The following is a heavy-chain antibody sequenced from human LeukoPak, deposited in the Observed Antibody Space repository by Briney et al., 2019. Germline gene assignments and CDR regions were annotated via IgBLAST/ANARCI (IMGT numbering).Heavy chain of an antibody. Sequence: SETLSLTCAVSGYSISSGYYWGWIRQPPGKGLEWIGSIYHSGSTYYNPSLESRVTISVDTSKNQFSLKLSSVTAADTAVYYCARSRLVVPAAFDYWGQGTLVTVSS. CDR3: ARSRLVVPAAFDY. D-gene: IGHD2-2*01. CDR2: IYHSGST. V-gene: IGHV4-38-2*01. J-gene: IGHJ4*02. CDR1: GYSISSGYY.